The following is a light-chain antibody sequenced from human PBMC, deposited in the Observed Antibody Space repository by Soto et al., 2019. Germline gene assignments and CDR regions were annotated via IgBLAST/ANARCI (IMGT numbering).Light chain of an antibody. CDR3: QKYNTAPLT. V-gene: IGKV1-27*01. Sequence: DLQMTQSPSSLSASVGDRVTITCRASQGISKDLAWFQQKPGKVPKLLIYTASTLQSGVPSRFSGSGSGTRFTLTISSLQPEDVATYYCQKYNTAPLTFGGGIKVEIK. CDR1: QGISKD. J-gene: IGKJ4*01. CDR2: TAS.